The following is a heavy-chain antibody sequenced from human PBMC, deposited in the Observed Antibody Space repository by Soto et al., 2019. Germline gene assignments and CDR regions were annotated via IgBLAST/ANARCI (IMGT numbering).Heavy chain of an antibody. V-gene: IGHV4-59*06. CDR3: ARSVFP. J-gene: IGHJ5*02. CDR1: GGSIRSYY. Sequence: SETLSLTCTASGGSIRSYYWSWIRQHPGKGLEWIGYIYHSGFTYYNPSLKSRVTISVDTSKNQFSLKLSSVTAADTAVYYCARSVFPWGQGTLVTVSS. CDR2: IYHSGFT.